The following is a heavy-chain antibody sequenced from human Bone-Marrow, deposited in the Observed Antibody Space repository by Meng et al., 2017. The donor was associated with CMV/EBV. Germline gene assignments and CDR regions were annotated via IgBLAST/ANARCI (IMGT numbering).Heavy chain of an antibody. CDR1: GYTFTGYY. J-gene: IGHJ3*02. CDR2: INPNSGGT. D-gene: IGHD1-7*01. CDR3: ARGKGKLELLDAFGI. V-gene: IGHV1-2*02. Sequence: ASVKVSCKASGYTFTGYYMHWVRQAPGQGLEWMGWINPNSGGTNYAQKFQGRVTITTDESTSTAYMELSSLRSEDTAVYYCARGKGKLELLDAFGIWGQGTMVTVSS.